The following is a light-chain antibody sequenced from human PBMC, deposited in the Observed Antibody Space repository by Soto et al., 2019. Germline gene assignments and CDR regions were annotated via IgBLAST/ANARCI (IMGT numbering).Light chain of an antibody. V-gene: IGKV1-5*03. CDR3: QHDT. CDR2: KAS. J-gene: IGKJ5*01. Sequence: DIQMTQSPSTLSASLGDRVTITCRASQSISVWLACYQQKAGKAPNLLIYKASRLESGVPSRFSGSGSGTDFTLTISSLQLENFATYYCQHDTFGQGTRLENK. CDR1: QSISVW.